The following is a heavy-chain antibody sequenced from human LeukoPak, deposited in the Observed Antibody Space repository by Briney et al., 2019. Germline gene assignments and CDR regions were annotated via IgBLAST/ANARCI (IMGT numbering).Heavy chain of an antibody. D-gene: IGHD3-22*01. CDR2: INPNSGGT. J-gene: IGHJ4*02. V-gene: IGHV1-2*06. CDR1: GYTFTGYY. Sequence: ASVKVSCKASGYTFTGYYMHWVRQAPGQGLEWMGRINPNSGGTNYAQKFQGRVTMTRDTSIGTAYMELSRLRSDDTAVYYCAREFDYYDSSGPGRDYWGQGTLVTVSS. CDR3: AREFDYYDSSGPGRDY.